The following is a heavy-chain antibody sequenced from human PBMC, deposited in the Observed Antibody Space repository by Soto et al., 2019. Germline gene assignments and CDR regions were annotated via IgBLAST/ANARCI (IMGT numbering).Heavy chain of an antibody. CDR2: INHSGST. J-gene: IGHJ4*02. V-gene: IGHV4-34*01. CDR3: ARGILGFDY. D-gene: IGHD3-9*01. Sequence: QVQLQQWGAGLLKPSETLSLTCAVYGRSFSDYYWSWIHQHPGKGLEWIGEINHSGSTNYNPSLKSLVTISVDTSKNQFSLKLSSVTAADTAVYYCARGILGFDYWGQGTLVTVSS. CDR1: GRSFSDYY.